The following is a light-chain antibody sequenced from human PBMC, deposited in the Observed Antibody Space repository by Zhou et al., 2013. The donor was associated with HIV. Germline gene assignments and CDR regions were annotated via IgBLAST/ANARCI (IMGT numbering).Light chain of an antibody. CDR2: GAS. CDR3: LQHNLYPIT. CDR1: QGISSY. V-gene: IGKV1-9*01. Sequence: IQLTQSPSSLSASVGDRVTITCRASQGISSYLAWYQQKPGRVPKLLIYGASTLQSGVPSRFAGSRSGTDFTLTISSLQPEDFATYFCLQHNLYPITFGQGTRLEIK. J-gene: IGKJ5*01.